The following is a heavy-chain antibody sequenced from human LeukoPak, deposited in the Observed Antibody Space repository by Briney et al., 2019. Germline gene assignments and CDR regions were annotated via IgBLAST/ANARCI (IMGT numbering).Heavy chain of an antibody. CDR2: INHSGST. CDR1: GGSFSGYY. D-gene: IGHD6-6*01. Sequence: SETLSLTCAVYGGSFSGYYWSWIRQPPGKGLEWIGEINHSGSTNYNPSLKSRVTISVDTSKNQSSLKLSSVTAADTAVYYCAREKYSSSPSRRIVDIWGQGTMVTVSS. CDR3: AREKYSSSPSRRIVDI. V-gene: IGHV4-34*01. J-gene: IGHJ3*02.